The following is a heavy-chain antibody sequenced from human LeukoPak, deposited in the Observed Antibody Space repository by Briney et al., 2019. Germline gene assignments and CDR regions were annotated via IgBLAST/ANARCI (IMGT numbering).Heavy chain of an antibody. D-gene: IGHD6-19*01. J-gene: IGHJ6*03. CDR2: IKQDGSEK. Sequence: GGSLRLSCAASGFTLSSYWMSWVRQAPGKGLEWVANIKQDGSEKYYVDSVKGRFTISRDNAKNSLYLQMNSLRAEDTAVYYCAREAVHYYYYYMDVWGKGTTVTVSS. V-gene: IGHV3-7*01. CDR3: AREAVHYYYYYMDV. CDR1: GFTLSSYW.